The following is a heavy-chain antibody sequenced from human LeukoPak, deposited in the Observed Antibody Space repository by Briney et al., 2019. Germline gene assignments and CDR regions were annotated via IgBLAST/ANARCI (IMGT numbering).Heavy chain of an antibody. V-gene: IGHV4-31*03. CDR1: GGSISSGGYY. Sequence: SQSLSLTCTVSGGSISSGGYYWGWIRQHPGKGLEWIGYIYYSGSTYYNPSLKSRVTISVDTSKNQFSLKMSAVTAADTAVYDCARSGYYYDSSGYSPLDYWGQGTLVTVSS. D-gene: IGHD3-22*01. CDR3: ARSGYYYDSSGYSPLDY. CDR2: IYYSGST. J-gene: IGHJ4*02.